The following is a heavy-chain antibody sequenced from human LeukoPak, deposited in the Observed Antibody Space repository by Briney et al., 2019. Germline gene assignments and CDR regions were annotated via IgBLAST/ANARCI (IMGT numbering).Heavy chain of an antibody. J-gene: IGHJ4*02. V-gene: IGHV4-4*07. Sequence: SETLSVTCIVSGGSISSYYWSWIRPPAGKGLEWIGRIYTSGSTNYNPSLKSRVTMSVDTSKNQFSLKLSSVTAADTAVYYCARSAPNCSGGSCYLDFDYWGQGTLVTVSS. CDR3: ARSAPNCSGGSCYLDFDY. CDR2: IYTSGST. D-gene: IGHD2-15*01. CDR1: GGSISSYY.